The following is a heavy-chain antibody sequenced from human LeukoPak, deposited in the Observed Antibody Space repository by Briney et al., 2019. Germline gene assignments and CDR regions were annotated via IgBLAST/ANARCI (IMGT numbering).Heavy chain of an antibody. CDR2: INPNSGGT. Sequence: ASVKVSFKASGYSFTSYYIHWVRQAPGQGLEWMGRINPNSGGTNYAQKFQGRVTMTGDTSISTAYMELSRLTSDDTAVYYCARDLVGDSLCYFDYWGQGTLVTVSS. V-gene: IGHV1-2*06. J-gene: IGHJ4*02. CDR3: ARDLVGDSLCYFDY. D-gene: IGHD1-26*01. CDR1: GYSFTSYY.